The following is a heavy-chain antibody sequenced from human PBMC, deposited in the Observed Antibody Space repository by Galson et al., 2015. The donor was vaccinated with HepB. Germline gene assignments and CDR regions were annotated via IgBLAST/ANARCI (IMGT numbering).Heavy chain of an antibody. V-gene: IGHV3-23*01. D-gene: IGHD6-19*01. CDR2: IRGSGGLT. Sequence: SLRLSCAASGFTFVNYAMNWVRQAPGKGLEWVASIRGSGGLTYYADSVKGRFTISRDNSKNTLFLQVRRLRADDTAVYYCATGAVDGTYVPTFFDLWGRGTRVTVSS. CDR1: GFTFVNYA. J-gene: IGHJ2*01. CDR3: ATGAVDGTYVPTFFDL.